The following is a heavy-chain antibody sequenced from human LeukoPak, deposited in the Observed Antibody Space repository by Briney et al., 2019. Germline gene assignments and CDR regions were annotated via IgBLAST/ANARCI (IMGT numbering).Heavy chain of an antibody. Sequence: ASVKVSCKASGYTFTGYYMHWVRQAPGQGLEWMRWINPNSGGTNYAQKFQGRVTMTRDTSISTAYMELSRLRSDDTAVYYCARDRPDIVVVPAADWFDPWGQGTLVTVSS. V-gene: IGHV1-2*02. CDR1: GYTFTGYY. J-gene: IGHJ5*02. D-gene: IGHD2-2*01. CDR2: INPNSGGT. CDR3: ARDRPDIVVVPAADWFDP.